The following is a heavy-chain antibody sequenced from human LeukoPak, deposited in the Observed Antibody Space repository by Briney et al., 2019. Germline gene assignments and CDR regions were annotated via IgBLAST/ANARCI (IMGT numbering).Heavy chain of an antibody. D-gene: IGHD2-2*01. CDR1: GGSINSGNYY. CDR3: ARDRHQGAFDM. V-gene: IGHV4-61*02. J-gene: IGHJ3*02. Sequence: PSQTLSLTCTVSGGSINSGNYYWSWIRQPAGKGLEWIGRIYSSGSTNYNPSLKSRVTISVDTSKNQFSLKLNSLTAADTAVYYCARDRHQGAFDMWGQGTMVIVSS. CDR2: IYSSGST.